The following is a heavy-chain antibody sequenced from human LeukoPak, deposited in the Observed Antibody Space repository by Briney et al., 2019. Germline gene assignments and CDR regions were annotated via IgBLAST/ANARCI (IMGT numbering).Heavy chain of an antibody. V-gene: IGHV3-23*01. D-gene: IGHD3-10*01. CDR1: GFTFSTNA. CDR2: LISTSGTT. J-gene: IGHJ4*02. Sequence: HPGGSLRLSCAASGFTFSTNAMSWVRHAPGQGLEWVSRLISTSGTTEYADSVKVRFTISRYTSKNNLYLQMTSLRLEDTAIYYCAKDRSGSGYFDNWGQGTLVTVSS. CDR3: AKDRSGSGYFDN.